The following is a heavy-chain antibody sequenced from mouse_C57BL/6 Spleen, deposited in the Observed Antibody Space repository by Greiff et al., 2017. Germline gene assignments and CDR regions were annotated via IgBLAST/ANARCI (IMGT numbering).Heavy chain of an antibody. Sequence: QVQLQQSGAELVRPGTSVKVSCKASGYAFTNYLIEWVKQRPGQGLEWIGVINPGSGGTNYNEKFKGKATLTADKSSSTAYMQLSSLTSEDSAVYFCARSRDYDGGYFDDWGQGTTLTVSS. CDR1: GYAFTNYL. CDR3: ARSRDYDGGYFDD. CDR2: INPGSGGT. J-gene: IGHJ2*01. D-gene: IGHD2-4*01. V-gene: IGHV1-54*01.